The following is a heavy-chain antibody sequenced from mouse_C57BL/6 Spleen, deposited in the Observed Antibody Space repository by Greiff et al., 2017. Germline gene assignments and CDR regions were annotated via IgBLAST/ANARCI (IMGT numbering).Heavy chain of an antibody. J-gene: IGHJ4*01. CDR3: ARSSSSHYYAMDY. Sequence: VKLMESGAELVRPGASVKLSCKASGYTFTDYYINWVKQRPGQGLEWIARIYPGSGNTYYNEKFKGKATLTAEKSSSTAYMQLSSLTSEDSAVYFCARSSSSHYYAMDYWGQGTSVTVSS. CDR1: GYTFTDYY. V-gene: IGHV1-76*01. CDR2: IYPGSGNT. D-gene: IGHD1-1*01.